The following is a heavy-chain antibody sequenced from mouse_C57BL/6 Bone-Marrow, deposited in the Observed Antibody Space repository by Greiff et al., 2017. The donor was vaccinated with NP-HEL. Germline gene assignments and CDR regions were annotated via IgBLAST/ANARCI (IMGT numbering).Heavy chain of an antibody. CDR3: ARSPSHYYGSSYWDY. Sequence: QVQLKQSGAELVKPGASVKLSCKASGYTFTSYWMHWVKQRPGQGLEWIGMIHPNSGSTNYNEKFKSKATLTVDKSSSTAYMQLSSLTSEDSAVYYCARSPSHYYGSSYWDYWGQGTTLTVSS. CDR2: IHPNSGST. CDR1: GYTFTSYW. V-gene: IGHV1-64*01. J-gene: IGHJ2*01. D-gene: IGHD1-1*01.